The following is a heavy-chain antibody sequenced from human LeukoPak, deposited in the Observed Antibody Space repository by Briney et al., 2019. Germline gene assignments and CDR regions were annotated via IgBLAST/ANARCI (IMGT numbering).Heavy chain of an antibody. Sequence: ASVKVSCKASGYTFTSYDINWVRQATGQGLEWMGWMNPNSGNTGYAQKFQGRVTITRNTSISTAYIELSSLRSEDTAVYYCARTRGWRWLFPLDYWGQGTLVTVSS. V-gene: IGHV1-8*03. CDR3: ARTRGWRWLFPLDY. CDR1: GYTFTSYD. D-gene: IGHD3-22*01. CDR2: MNPNSGNT. J-gene: IGHJ4*02.